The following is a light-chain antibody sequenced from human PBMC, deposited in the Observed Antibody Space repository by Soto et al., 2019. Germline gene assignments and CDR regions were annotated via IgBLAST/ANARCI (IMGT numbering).Light chain of an antibody. J-gene: IGLJ1*01. CDR2: RNN. CDR3: ASWDDSLNGYV. Sequence: QPVLTQPPSASGTPGQNVTISCSGSNSNIGGNYVSWYQQLPGTAPELLIYRNNKRPSGVPDRFSGSKSGTSASLAISGLRSDDETDYYCASWDDSLNGYVFGTGTKLTVL. V-gene: IGLV1-47*01. CDR1: NSNIGGNY.